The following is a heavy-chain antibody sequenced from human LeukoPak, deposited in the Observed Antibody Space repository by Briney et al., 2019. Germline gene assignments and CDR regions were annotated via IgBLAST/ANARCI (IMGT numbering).Heavy chain of an antibody. CDR1: GGTFSSYA. V-gene: IGHV1-69*13. Sequence: GASVKVSCKASGGTFSSYAISWGRQAPGQGLEWMGGIIPIFGTANYAQKFQGRVTITADESTSTAYMELSSLRSEDTAVYYCARESKNLYYYYYYGMDVWGQGTTVTVSS. CDR3: ARESKNLYYYYYYGMDV. CDR2: IIPIFGTA. J-gene: IGHJ6*02.